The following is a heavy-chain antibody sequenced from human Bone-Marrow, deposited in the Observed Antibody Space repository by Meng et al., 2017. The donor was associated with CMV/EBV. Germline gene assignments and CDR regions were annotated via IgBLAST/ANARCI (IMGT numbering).Heavy chain of an antibody. Sequence: GESLKISCAASGFIFSDHYMDWVRQATGKGLEWVGRIRNKAQSYTTEYAASVKGRFTILRDDATSSLYLQMNSLKTEDTAVYYCARVIRGAGILDAFDIWGQGTKVTVSS. CDR1: GFIFSDHY. D-gene: IGHD1-26*01. CDR3: ARVIRGAGILDAFDI. V-gene: IGHV3-72*01. CDR2: IRNKAQSYTT. J-gene: IGHJ3*02.